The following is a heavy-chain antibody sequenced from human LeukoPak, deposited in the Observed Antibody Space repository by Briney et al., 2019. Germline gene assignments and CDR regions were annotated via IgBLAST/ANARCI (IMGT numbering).Heavy chain of an antibody. V-gene: IGHV3-74*01. J-gene: IGHJ4*02. Sequence: GGSQRLSCAASGFTFSSYWMHWVRQAPGKGLVWVSRINSDGSSTSYADSVKGRFTISRDNAKNTLYLQMNSLSSEDTAVYYCARGSWDYYDSSGNDYWGQGTLVAVSS. CDR2: INSDGSST. CDR3: ARGSWDYYDSSGNDY. D-gene: IGHD3-22*01. CDR1: GFTFSSYW.